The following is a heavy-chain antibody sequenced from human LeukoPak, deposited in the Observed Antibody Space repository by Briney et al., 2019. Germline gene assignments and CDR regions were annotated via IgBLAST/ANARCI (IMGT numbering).Heavy chain of an antibody. V-gene: IGHV3-53*01. Sequence: GGSLRLSCTASGFTVSSNYMSWVRQAPGKGLEWVSVIYSSGNTYYADSVKGRFTISRDNSKNTLYLQMNSLRAEDTAVYYCARGYYSSTSCYAGDYWGQGTLVTVSS. CDR1: GFTVSSNY. J-gene: IGHJ4*02. D-gene: IGHD2-2*01. CDR3: ARGYYSSTSCYAGDY. CDR2: IYSSGNT.